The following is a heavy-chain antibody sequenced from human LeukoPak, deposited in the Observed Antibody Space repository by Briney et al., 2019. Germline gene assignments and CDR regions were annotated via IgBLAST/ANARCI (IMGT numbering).Heavy chain of an antibody. CDR1: GFSFGTSW. CDR3: AKGNTGSFYSASDY. D-gene: IGHD2-15*01. CDR2: ISDSGGNT. J-gene: IGHJ4*02. V-gene: IGHV3-23*01. Sequence: GGSLRLSCGASGFSFGTSWMTWVRQAPGKGLEWVSTISDSGGNTYHADSVKGRFTISRDNSKNTVYLQMNSLRAEDTAVYYCAKGNTGSFYSASDYWGQGTLVTVSS.